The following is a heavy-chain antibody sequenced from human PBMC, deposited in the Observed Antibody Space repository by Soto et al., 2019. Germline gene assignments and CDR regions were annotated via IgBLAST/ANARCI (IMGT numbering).Heavy chain of an antibody. CDR3: ARVCSGGSCYSDAFDI. CDR1: GYTFTRYD. J-gene: IGHJ3*02. CDR2: MNPNSGNT. V-gene: IGHV1-8*01. Sequence: ASVKVSCKASGYTFTRYDINWVRQATGQGLEWMGWMNPNSGNTGYAQKFQGRVTMTRNTSISTAYMELSSLRSEDTAVYYCARVCSGGSCYSDAFDIWGQGTMVTVSS. D-gene: IGHD2-15*01.